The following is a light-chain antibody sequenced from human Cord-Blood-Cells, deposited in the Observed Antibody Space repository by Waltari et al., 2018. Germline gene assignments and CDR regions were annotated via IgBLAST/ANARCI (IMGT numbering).Light chain of an antibody. Sequence: AIQLTQSPSSLSASVGDRVTITCRASQGISSALAWYQQKPGKAPQLLIYDASSLESGVPSRFSGSGAGSDFALPIISRQPEEFATGYCQQFSSYPLTFCGGTKVGIK. V-gene: IGKV1-13*02. CDR3: QQFSSYPLT. CDR1: QGISSA. J-gene: IGKJ4*01. CDR2: DAS.